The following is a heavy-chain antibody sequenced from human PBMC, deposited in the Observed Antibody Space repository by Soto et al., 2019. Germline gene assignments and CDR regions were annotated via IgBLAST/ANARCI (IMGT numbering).Heavy chain of an antibody. CDR1: GGTFSSYA. CDR3: ARSGAFITGTHDAFDI. D-gene: IGHD1-20*01. J-gene: IGHJ3*02. Sequence: SVKVSCKASGGTFSSYAISWVRQAPGQGLEWMGGIIPIFGTANYAQKFQGRVTITADKSTSTAYMELSSLRSEDTAVYYCARSGAFITGTHDAFDIWGQGTMVTVSS. V-gene: IGHV1-69*06. CDR2: IIPIFGTA.